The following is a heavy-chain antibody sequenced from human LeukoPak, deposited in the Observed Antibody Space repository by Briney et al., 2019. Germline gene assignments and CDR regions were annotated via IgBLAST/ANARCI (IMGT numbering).Heavy chain of an antibody. CDR2: ICHSGNT. CDR1: GYSISNGYC. V-gene: IGHV4-38-2*02. Sequence: PSETLSLTCTVSGYSISNGYCWGWVRQPPGKGLEWIGSICHSGNTYYNPSLKSRVTVSVDTSKNQFSLKLNSVTAADTAVYYCARDPRSSGYLLNWYFDLWGRGTLVTVSS. D-gene: IGHD3-22*01. CDR3: ARDPRSSGYLLNWYFDL. J-gene: IGHJ2*01.